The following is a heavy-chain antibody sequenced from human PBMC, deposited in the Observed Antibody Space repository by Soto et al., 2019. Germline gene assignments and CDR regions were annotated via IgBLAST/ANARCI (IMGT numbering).Heavy chain of an antibody. CDR3: AVDWYFDL. J-gene: IGHJ2*01. V-gene: IGHV3-30-3*01. Sequence: QMKLGESGGGVVQPGWSLRLSCAASGFTFSGYAMHWVRQAPGKGLDWVAVMSYDGGKTYYADSVKGRFTISRDNSKNTLYLQMNTLTTEDTAVYYCAVDWYFDLWGRGTLVTVSS. CDR1: GFTFSGYA. CDR2: MSYDGGKT.